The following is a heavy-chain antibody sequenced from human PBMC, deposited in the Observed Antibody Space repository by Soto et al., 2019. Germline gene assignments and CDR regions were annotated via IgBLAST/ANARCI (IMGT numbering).Heavy chain of an antibody. Sequence: GESLKISCKGSGYSFTSYWIGWVRQMPGKGLEWMGIIYPGDSDTRYSPSFQGQVTISADKSISTAYLQWSSLKASDTAMYYCARRSRGSSAVGNYYYGMDVWGPGTTVTVS. J-gene: IGHJ6*02. CDR2: IYPGDSDT. CDR1: GYSFTSYW. CDR3: ARRSRGSSAVGNYYYGMDV. V-gene: IGHV5-51*01. D-gene: IGHD6-25*01.